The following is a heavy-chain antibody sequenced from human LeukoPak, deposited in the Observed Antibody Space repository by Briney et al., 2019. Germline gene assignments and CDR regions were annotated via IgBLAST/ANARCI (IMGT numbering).Heavy chain of an antibody. CDR1: GGTFSSYT. Sequence: SVKVSCKAPGGTFSSYTISWVRQAPGQGLEWMGGIIPIFGTANYAQKFQGRVTITTDESTSTAYMELSSLRSEDTAVYYCARDNYAGANWFDPWGQGTLVTVSS. J-gene: IGHJ5*02. D-gene: IGHD1-7*01. CDR3: ARDNYAGANWFDP. CDR2: IIPIFGTA. V-gene: IGHV1-69*05.